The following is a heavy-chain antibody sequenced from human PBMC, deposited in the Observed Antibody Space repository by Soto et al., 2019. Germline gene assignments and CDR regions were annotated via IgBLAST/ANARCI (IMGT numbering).Heavy chain of an antibody. Sequence: QVQLVESGGGVVQPGRSLRLSCEASGFALSSYGMHWVRQAPGKGLEWVAIIWYDGSKKYFADSVKGRFTVSRDNSKNTLFIHMNNLRAEDTAVYYCARGRGGTFGDYGGEDYWGQGTLVTVSS. D-gene: IGHD4-17*01. CDR1: GFALSSYG. V-gene: IGHV3-33*01. CDR3: ARGRGGTFGDYGGEDY. CDR2: IWYDGSKK. J-gene: IGHJ4*02.